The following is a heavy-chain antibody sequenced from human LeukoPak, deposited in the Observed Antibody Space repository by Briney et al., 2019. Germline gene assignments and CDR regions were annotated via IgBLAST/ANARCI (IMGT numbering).Heavy chain of an antibody. CDR3: AREGNYYDSSGYYSPDAFDI. Sequence: SVKVSCKASGGTFSSFALSWVRQAPGQGLEWMGGIIPIFGTANYAQKFQGRVTITTDESTSTAYMELSSLRSEDTAVYYCAREGNYYDSSGYYSPDAFDIWGQGTMVTVSS. CDR2: IIPIFGTA. CDR1: GGTFSSFA. J-gene: IGHJ3*02. D-gene: IGHD3-22*01. V-gene: IGHV1-69*05.